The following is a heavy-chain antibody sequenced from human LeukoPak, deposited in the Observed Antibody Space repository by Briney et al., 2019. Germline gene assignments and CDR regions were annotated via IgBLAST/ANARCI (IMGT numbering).Heavy chain of an antibody. D-gene: IGHD3-10*01. V-gene: IGHV3-30*04. J-gene: IGHJ4*02. CDR3: AGDRALWFGEDKYFDF. Sequence: GGSLRLSCAASGFTFSSYTLHWVRQAPGKGLEWVADISYDGTNKFYADYEKGRFTNSRDNSNNTLYLQMNSLGHEDTAVYYCAGDRALWFGEDKYFDFWGQGTLVTVSS. CDR2: ISYDGTNK. CDR1: GFTFSSYT.